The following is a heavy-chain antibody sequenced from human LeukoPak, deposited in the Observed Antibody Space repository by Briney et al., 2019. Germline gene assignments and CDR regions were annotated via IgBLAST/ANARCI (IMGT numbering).Heavy chain of an antibody. CDR3: ARLASGSYGPLTPFDY. CDR2: IYYSWST. V-gene: IGHV4-59*08. J-gene: IGHJ4*02. CDR1: GGSISSYY. D-gene: IGHD5-18*01. Sequence: SETLSLTCTVTGGSISSYYWSWIRQPPGKELEWIGDIYYSWSTNYNPSLKRRVTISVDTSKNQFSLRLSSVTAADTAVYYSARLASGSYGPLTPFDYWGQGTLVTVSS.